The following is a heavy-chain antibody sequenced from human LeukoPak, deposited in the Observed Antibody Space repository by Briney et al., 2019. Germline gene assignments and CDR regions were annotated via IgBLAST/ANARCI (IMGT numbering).Heavy chain of an antibody. CDR2: IYYSGST. Sequence: SETLSLTYTVSGGSISSSSYYWGWIRQPPGKGLEWIGSIYYSGSTYYNPSLKSRVTISVDTSKNQFSLKLSSVTAADTAVYYCARVSWKNYFGYWGQGTLVTVSS. CDR3: ARVSWKNYFGY. CDR1: GGSISSSSYY. V-gene: IGHV4-39*07. J-gene: IGHJ4*02. D-gene: IGHD1-1*01.